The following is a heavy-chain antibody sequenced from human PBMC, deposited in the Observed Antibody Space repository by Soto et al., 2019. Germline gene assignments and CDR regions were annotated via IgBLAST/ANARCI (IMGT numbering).Heavy chain of an antibody. CDR2: IYHSGRT. V-gene: IGHV4-30-2*01. Sequence: QLQLQESGSGLVKPSQTLSLTCAVSGGSISSGGYSWSWIRQPPGKGLEWVGYIYHSGRTYYNPYLKGRVTISVDRSKNQFSLKLSYVTAAETAVYYCARSASTVTTLDYWGQGTLVTVSS. CDR1: GGSISSGGYS. CDR3: ARSASTVTTLDY. J-gene: IGHJ4*02. D-gene: IGHD1-1*01.